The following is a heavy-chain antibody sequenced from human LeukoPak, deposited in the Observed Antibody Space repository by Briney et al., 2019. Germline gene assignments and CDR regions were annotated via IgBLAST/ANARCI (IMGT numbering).Heavy chain of an antibody. J-gene: IGHJ3*02. Sequence: PGGSLRLSCAASGFTFSSYSMNWVRQAPGKGLEWVSSISSSSSYIYYADSVKGRFTISRDNAKNSLYLQMNSLRAEDTAVYYCARGYSSSAHDAFDIWGQGTMVTASS. CDR1: GFTFSSYS. CDR3: ARGYSSSAHDAFDI. D-gene: IGHD6-6*01. V-gene: IGHV3-21*01. CDR2: ISSSSSYI.